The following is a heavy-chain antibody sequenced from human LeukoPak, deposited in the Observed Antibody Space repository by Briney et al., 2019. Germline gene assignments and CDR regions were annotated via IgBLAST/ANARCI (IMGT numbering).Heavy chain of an antibody. CDR1: GFTFSDYY. CDR2: ISSSGSTI. CDR3: ARVRSSGWLPGGLIWFDP. Sequence: PGGSLRLSCAASGFTFSDYYMSWIRQAPGKGLEWVSYISSSGSTIYYADSVKGRFTISRDNAKNSLYLQMNSLRAEDTAVYYCARVRSSGWLPGGLIWFDPWGQGTLVTVSS. D-gene: IGHD6-19*01. V-gene: IGHV3-11*04. J-gene: IGHJ5*02.